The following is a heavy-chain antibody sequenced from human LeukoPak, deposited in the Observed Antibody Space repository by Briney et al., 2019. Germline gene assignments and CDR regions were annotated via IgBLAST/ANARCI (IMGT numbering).Heavy chain of an antibody. CDR3: SRGNYYDSSGHMRYFDY. Sequence: GGSLRLSCTASGFTFGDYAMNWFRQAPGKGLEWVGFIRSKSYGEAIEHAASVKGRFTISRDDSKSIAYLQMDSLKTEDTAVYYCSRGNYYDSSGHMRYFDYWGQGTLVTVSS. J-gene: IGHJ4*02. D-gene: IGHD3-22*01. V-gene: IGHV3-49*03. CDR1: GFTFGDYA. CDR2: IRSKSYGEAI.